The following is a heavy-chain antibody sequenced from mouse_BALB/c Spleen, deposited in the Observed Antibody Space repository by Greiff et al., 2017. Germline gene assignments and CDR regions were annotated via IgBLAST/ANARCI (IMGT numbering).Heavy chain of an antibody. CDR1: GYSITSDYA. CDR2: ISYSGST. V-gene: IGHV3-2*02. Sequence: DVKLQESGPGLVKPSQSLSLTCTVTGYSITSDYAWNWIRQFPGNKLEWMGYISYSGSTSYNPSLKSRSSITRDTSKNQFFLQLNSVTTEDTATYYCARSRGNNFDYWGQGTTLTVAA. CDR3: ARSRGNNFDY. D-gene: IGHD2-1*01. J-gene: IGHJ2*01.